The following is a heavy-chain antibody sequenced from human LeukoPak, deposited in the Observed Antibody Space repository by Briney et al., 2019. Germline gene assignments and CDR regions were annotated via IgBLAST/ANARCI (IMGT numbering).Heavy chain of an antibody. J-gene: IGHJ4*02. CDR3: AKELYDSSGYPKGNFDY. V-gene: IGHV3-21*04. D-gene: IGHD3-22*01. CDR1: GFTFSSYS. Sequence: PGGSLRLSCAASGFTFSSYSMNWVRQAPGKGLEWVSSVSSSSSYIYYADSVKGRFTISRDNSKNTLYLQMNSLRAEDMAVYYCAKELYDSSGYPKGNFDYWGQGTLVTVSS. CDR2: VSSSSSYI.